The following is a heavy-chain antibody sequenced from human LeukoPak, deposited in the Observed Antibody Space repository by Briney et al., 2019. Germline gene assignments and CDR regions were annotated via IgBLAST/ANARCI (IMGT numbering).Heavy chain of an antibody. CDR2: ISAYNGYT. CDR3: ARVGGNYEGLIDY. D-gene: IGHD1-26*01. J-gene: IGHJ4*02. Sequence: GESLKISCKGSGYSFTSYWIGWVRQAPGQGLEWMGWISAYNGYTKYAPSLQGRVTMTTDTSTSTAYMQLRSLRSDDTAMYYCARVGGNYEGLIDYWGQGTLVTVSS. V-gene: IGHV1-18*04. CDR1: GYSFTSYW.